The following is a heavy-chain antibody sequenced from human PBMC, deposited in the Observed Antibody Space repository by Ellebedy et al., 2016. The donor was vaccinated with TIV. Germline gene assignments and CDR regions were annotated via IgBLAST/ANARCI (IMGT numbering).Heavy chain of an antibody. CDR2: IQYSGNH. D-gene: IGHD3-3*01. CDR3: AREGITMFGLLLSPGSLDV. J-gene: IGHJ6*02. V-gene: IGHV4-59*12. Sequence: MPSETLSLTCTLSGGSISSYYWSWIRQPPGKGLEWIGYIQYSGNHDYNPSLKSRGTLSLETSKNQFSLRMRSVTAADTAVYCAREGITMFGLLLSPGSLDVWGPGTTVTVTS. CDR1: GGSISSYY.